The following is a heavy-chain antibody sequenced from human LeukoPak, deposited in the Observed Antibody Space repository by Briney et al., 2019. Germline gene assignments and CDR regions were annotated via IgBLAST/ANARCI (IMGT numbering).Heavy chain of an antibody. CDR3: ARYRSSGWDTIPYFDY. CDR2: ISSSSSYI. Sequence: GGSLRLSCAASGFTFSSYSMNWVRQAPGKGLEWVSSISSSSSYIYYADSVKGRFTISRDNAKNSLYLQMNSLRAEDMAVYYCARYRSSGWDTIPYFDYWGQGTLATVSS. V-gene: IGHV3-21*01. J-gene: IGHJ4*02. D-gene: IGHD6-19*01. CDR1: GFTFSSYS.